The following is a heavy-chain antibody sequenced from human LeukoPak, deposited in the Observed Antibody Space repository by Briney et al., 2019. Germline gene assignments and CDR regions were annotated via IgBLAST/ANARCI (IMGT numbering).Heavy chain of an antibody. CDR3: ARIGVAAAYYFDY. J-gene: IGHJ4*02. Sequence: GESLKISCKCSGYSFTNYWNGWVRPMPGKGLEWMGIIYPGDSDTRYSPSFQGQVTISADKSISTAYLQWSSLKASDTAMYYCARIGVAAAYYFDYWGQGTLVTVSS. CDR1: GYSFTNYW. V-gene: IGHV5-51*01. D-gene: IGHD6-19*01. CDR2: IYPGDSDT.